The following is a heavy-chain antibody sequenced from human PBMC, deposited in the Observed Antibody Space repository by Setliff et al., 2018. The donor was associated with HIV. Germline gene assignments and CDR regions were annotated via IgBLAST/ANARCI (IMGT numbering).Heavy chain of an antibody. V-gene: IGHV4-38-2*01. CDR2: MCHGGNNN. D-gene: IGHD6-19*01. J-gene: IGHJ6*03. Sequence: SETLSLTCGVSGYSISSDYCWGWIRQPPGKGLEWIGNMCHGGNNNYYNPSLKSRVTISVDTSKNQFSLKLSSVTAADTAVYYCARSDGGAVAVDYYYYYMDVWGKGTTVTDSS. CDR1: GYSISSDYC. CDR3: ARSDGGAVAVDYYYYYMDV.